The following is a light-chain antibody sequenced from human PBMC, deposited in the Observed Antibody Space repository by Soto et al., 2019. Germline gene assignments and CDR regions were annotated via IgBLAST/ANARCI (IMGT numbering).Light chain of an antibody. Sequence: QSALTQPASVSGSPGQSVTISCAGTSGDVGGYNYVSWYQQHPGKAPKLMIHAVTNRPSGVSNRFSGSKSGNTASLTISSRQAEDEADYYCCSYTGASTYVFVTGTKLPVL. CDR2: AVT. CDR3: CSYTGASTYV. CDR1: SGDVGGYNY. V-gene: IGLV2-14*01. J-gene: IGLJ1*01.